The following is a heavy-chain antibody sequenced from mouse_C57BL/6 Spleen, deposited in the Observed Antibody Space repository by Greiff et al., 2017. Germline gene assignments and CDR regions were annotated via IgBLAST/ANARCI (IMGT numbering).Heavy chain of an antibody. J-gene: IGHJ1*03. CDR1: GYTFTSYW. CDR2: IDPSDSDT. Sequence: VQLQQPGAELVKPGASVKLSCKASGYTFTSYWMQWVKQRPGQGLEWIGEIDPSDSDTNYNQKFKGKATLTVDTSSSTAYMQLSSLTSEDSAVYYCANKLGRRWYFDVWGTGTTVTVSS. V-gene: IGHV1-50*01. CDR3: ANKLGRRWYFDV. D-gene: IGHD4-1*01.